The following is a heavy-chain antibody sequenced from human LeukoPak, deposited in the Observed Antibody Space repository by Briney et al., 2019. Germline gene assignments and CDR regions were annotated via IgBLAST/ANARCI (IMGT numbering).Heavy chain of an antibody. CDR3: ATGGILGYCSSTSCYLDY. D-gene: IGHD2-2*01. CDR2: IYSGGST. Sequence: PGGSLRLSCAASVVTVSSNYMSWVRQAPGKGLEWVSVIYSGGSTYYADSVKGRFTISRDNSKNTLYLQMNSLRAEDTAVYYCATGGILGYCSSTSCYLDYWGQGTLVTVSS. J-gene: IGHJ4*02. V-gene: IGHV3-66*02. CDR1: VVTVSSNY.